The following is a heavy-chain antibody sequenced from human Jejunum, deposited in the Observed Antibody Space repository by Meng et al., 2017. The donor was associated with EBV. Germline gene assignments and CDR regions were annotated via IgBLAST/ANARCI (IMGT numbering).Heavy chain of an antibody. CDR3: AKRMPGTGLDY. CDR1: GYSMSNSNW. D-gene: IGHD1-1*01. V-gene: IGHV4-28*01. CDR2: IYYTGTT. J-gene: IGHJ4*02. Sequence: QAQLQESGTGPVQPSATLSLTCPVSGYSMSNSNWWGWIRQPPGKGLEWIGYIYYTGTTYYNPSLKSRVTMSIDTSKNHFSLKLTSVTTMDTAVYYCAKRMPGTGLDYWGQGTLVTVSS.